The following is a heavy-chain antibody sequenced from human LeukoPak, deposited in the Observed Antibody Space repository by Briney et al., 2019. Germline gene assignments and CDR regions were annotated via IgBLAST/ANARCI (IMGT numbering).Heavy chain of an antibody. D-gene: IGHD3-10*01. CDR1: GYTFTSYG. V-gene: IGHV1-18*01. J-gene: IGHJ5*02. CDR3: ARQLLWFGELSGDWFDP. Sequence: GASVKVSCKASGYTFTSYGISWVRQAPGQGLEWMGWIIAYNGNTNYAQKLQGRVTMTTDTSTSTAYMELRSLRSDDTAVYYCARQLLWFGELSGDWFDPWGQGTLVTVSS. CDR2: IIAYNGNT.